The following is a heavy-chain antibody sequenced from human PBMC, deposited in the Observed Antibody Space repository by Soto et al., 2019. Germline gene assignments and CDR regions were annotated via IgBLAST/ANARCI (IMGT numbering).Heavy chain of an antibody. CDR2: IIPILGIA. CDR1: GGTFSSYT. Sequence: ASVKVSCKASGGTFSSYTISWVRQAPGQGLEWMGRIIPILGIANYAQKFQGRVTITADKSTSTAYMELSSLRSEDTAVYYCATVDYGSGSPGDYWGQGTLVTVSS. D-gene: IGHD3-10*01. CDR3: ATVDYGSGSPGDY. J-gene: IGHJ4*02. V-gene: IGHV1-69*02.